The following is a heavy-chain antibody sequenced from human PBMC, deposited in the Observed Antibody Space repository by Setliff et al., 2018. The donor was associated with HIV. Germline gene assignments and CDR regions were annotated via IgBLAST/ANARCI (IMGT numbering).Heavy chain of an antibody. J-gene: IGHJ4*02. CDR2: VFYTGST. Sequence: PSETLSLTCTVSGGSIRGYYWSWLRQPPGKGLEWIGYVFYTGSTTYSPSLKSRLTISVDTSQHQFSLKLTSVTAADTAVYCCARQVPIPGVAVTPIDFWGQGILVTVSS. D-gene: IGHD3-22*01. CDR1: GGSIRGYY. V-gene: IGHV4-59*08. CDR3: ARQVPIPGVAVTPIDF.